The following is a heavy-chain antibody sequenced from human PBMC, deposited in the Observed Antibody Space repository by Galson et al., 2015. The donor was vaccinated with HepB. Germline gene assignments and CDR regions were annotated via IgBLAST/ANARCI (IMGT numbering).Heavy chain of an antibody. CDR1: GDSVSANTAV. CDR3: AYGVDV. Sequence: CAISGDSVSANTAVWNWIRQSPSRGLEWLGRTYYRSKWQKDYAVSMKSRITISTDTSRNQVSLQLNSMSPEDMAVYYCAYGVDVWGQGTTVTVSS. V-gene: IGHV6-1*01. CDR2: TYYRSKWQK. J-gene: IGHJ6*02.